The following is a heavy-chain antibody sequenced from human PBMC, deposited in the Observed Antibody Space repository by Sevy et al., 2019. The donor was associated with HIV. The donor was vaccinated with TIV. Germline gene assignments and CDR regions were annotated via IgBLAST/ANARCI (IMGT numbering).Heavy chain of an antibody. Sequence: GSPRLSCAASGFPFSNFAMSWVRQAPGKGLEWVSTLIGGGSRTYYADSVTGRFIISRDNSRNTLYLQMNSLRAEDTAIYYCAKRRVQSGLSGGGANYGMDVCGRGTTVTVSS. V-gene: IGHV3-23*01. CDR1: GFPFSNFA. CDR3: AKRRVQSGLSGGGANYGMDV. D-gene: IGHD2-8*02. CDR2: LIGGGSRT. J-gene: IGHJ6*02.